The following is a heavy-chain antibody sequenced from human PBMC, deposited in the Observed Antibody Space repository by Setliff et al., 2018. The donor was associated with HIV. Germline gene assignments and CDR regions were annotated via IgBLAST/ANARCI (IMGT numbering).Heavy chain of an antibody. V-gene: IGHV5-51*01. CDR1: GYIFNNYW. CDR2: IYIGDSET. D-gene: IGHD3-22*01. CDR3: ARGNYDSSGYSLDH. J-gene: IGHJ4*02. Sequence: GESLKISCKGSGYIFNNYWIGWVRQMPGKGLEWLGIIYIGDSETKYSPSFQGQVTFSADKSVRTAYLQWRSLKASDTAMYFCARGNYDSSGYSLDHWGQGTLVTVSS.